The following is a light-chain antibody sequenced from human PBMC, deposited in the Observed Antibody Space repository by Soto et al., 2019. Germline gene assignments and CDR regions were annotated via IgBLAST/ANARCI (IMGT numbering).Light chain of an antibody. J-gene: IGKJ4*01. CDR3: QQRSSWPLT. CDR1: QSINNY. V-gene: IGKV3-11*01. Sequence: EIVFTQSPATLSLSPGERSTLSCMASQSINNYLAWYQQKPGQAPRLLIYDASNRAAGIPARFSGSGSGTAFTLTISSLEPEDFALYYCQQRSSWPLTFGGGTTVDIK. CDR2: DAS.